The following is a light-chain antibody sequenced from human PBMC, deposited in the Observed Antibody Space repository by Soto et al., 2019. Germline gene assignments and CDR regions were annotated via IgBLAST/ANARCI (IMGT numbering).Light chain of an antibody. CDR1: QSVSSNY. V-gene: IGKV3-20*01. J-gene: IGKJ2*01. CDR2: GAS. CDR3: QQYGDLPYT. Sequence: IVLTQSPGTLSLSPGDSATLSCRASQSVSSNYLPWYQQKLGLAPRLLIYGASCRATGIPDRFSGSESGTDFTLTISTLEPEDFAVYYCQQYGDLPYTFGQGTKVE.